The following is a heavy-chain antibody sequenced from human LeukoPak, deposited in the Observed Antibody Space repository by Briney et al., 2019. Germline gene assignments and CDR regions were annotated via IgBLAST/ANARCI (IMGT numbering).Heavy chain of an antibody. V-gene: IGHV4-61*01. CDR2: IYYSGST. J-gene: IGHJ4*02. D-gene: IGHD3-10*01. CDR1: GGSISSSSYY. CDR3: ARLPTSYSMVRGVPRDYFDY. Sequence: SETLSLTCTVSGGSISSSSYYWSWIRQPPGKGLEWIGYIYYSGSTNYNPSLKSRVTISVDTSKNQFSLKLSSVTAADTAVYYCARLPTSYSMVRGVPRDYFDYWGQGTLVTVSS.